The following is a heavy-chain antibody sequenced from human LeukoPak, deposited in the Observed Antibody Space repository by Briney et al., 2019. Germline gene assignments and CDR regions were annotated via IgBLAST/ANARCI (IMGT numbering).Heavy chain of an antibody. CDR3: ASTIAAAGGNWFDP. CDR2: IIPILGIA. D-gene: IGHD6-13*01. J-gene: IGHJ5*02. CDR1: GGTFSSYA. V-gene: IGHV1-69*04. Sequence: ASVKVSCKASGGTFSSYAISWVRQAPGQGLEWMGRIIPILGIANYAQKFQGRVTIIADKSTSTAYMELSSLRSEDTAVYYCASTIAAAGGNWFDPWGQGTLVTVSS.